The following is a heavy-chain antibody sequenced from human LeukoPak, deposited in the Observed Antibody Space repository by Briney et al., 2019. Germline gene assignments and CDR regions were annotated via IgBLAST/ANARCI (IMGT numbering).Heavy chain of an antibody. CDR2: INHSGST. J-gene: IGHJ4*02. V-gene: IGHV4-34*01. CDR3: ASVHAVGATRPFDY. D-gene: IGHD1-26*01. Sequence: SETLSLTCAVYGGSFSGYYWSWIRQPPGKGLEWIGEINHSGSTNYNPSLKSRVTISVHTSKNQFSLMLSSVTAADTAVYYCASVHAVGATRPFDYWGQGTLVTVSS. CDR1: GGSFSGYY.